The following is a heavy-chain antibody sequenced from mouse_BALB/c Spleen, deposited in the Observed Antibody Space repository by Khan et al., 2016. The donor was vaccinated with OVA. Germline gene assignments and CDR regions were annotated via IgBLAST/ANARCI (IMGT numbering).Heavy chain of an antibody. J-gene: IGHJ3*01. Sequence: EVQLQESGPDLVKPSQSLSLTCTVTGYSITSAYSWHWIRQFPGNKLEWMGYIHYSGGTSSNPSLKSRISITRDTSKNQFFLQLNSVTTEDTATYYCAGGFTTYWGQGTLVTVSA. V-gene: IGHV3-1*02. CDR2: IHYSGGT. CDR1: GYSITSAYS. D-gene: IGHD2-12*01. CDR3: AGGFTTY.